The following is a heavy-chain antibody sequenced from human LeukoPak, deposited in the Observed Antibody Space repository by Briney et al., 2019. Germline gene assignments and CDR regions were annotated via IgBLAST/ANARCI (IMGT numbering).Heavy chain of an antibody. Sequence: SETLSLTCAVSGYSISSGYYWGWIRQPPGKGLEWIGSIYHSGSTYYNPSLKSRVTISVDTSKNQFSLKLSSVTAADTAVYYCARHRSGPNAFDIWGQGTMVTVPS. CDR3: ARHRSGPNAFDI. CDR1: GYSISSGYY. CDR2: IYHSGST. J-gene: IGHJ3*02. D-gene: IGHD3-3*01. V-gene: IGHV4-38-2*01.